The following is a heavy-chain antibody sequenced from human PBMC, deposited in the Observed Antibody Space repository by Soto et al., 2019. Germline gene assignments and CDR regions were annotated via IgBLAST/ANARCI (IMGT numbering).Heavy chain of an antibody. CDR2: MNPNSGNT. V-gene: IGHV1-8*01. J-gene: IGHJ5*02. Sequence: AASVKVSCKASGYTFTSYDINWVRQATGQGLEWMGWMNPNSGNTGYAQKFQGRVTMTRNTSISTAYMELSSLRSEDTAVYYCARGPDYGDYVRGWFDPWGQGTLVTVSS. D-gene: IGHD4-17*01. CDR3: ARGPDYGDYVRGWFDP. CDR1: GYTFTSYD.